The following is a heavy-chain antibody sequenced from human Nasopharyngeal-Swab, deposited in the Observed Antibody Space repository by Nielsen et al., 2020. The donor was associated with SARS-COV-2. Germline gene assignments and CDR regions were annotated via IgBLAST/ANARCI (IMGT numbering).Heavy chain of an antibody. CDR2: ISSSSSTI. D-gene: IGHD5-24*01. V-gene: IGHV3-48*02. CDR1: GFTFSSYS. J-gene: IGHJ3*02. Sequence: GESLKISCAASGFTFSSYSMNWVRQAPGKGLEWVSYISSSSSTIYYADSVKGRFTISRDNAKNSLYLQMNSLRDEDTAVYYCVRTDGYTLNNAFDIWGQGTMVTVSS. CDR3: VRTDGYTLNNAFDI.